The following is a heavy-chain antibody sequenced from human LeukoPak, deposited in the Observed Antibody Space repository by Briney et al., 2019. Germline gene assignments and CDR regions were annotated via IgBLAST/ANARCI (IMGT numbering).Heavy chain of an antibody. V-gene: IGHV4-34*01. D-gene: IGHD3-22*01. CDR2: IKHSGST. J-gene: IGHJ5*02. CDR1: GGSYSGYY. Sequence: SETLSLTCPVYGGSYSGYYWSWIRQPPGKGLECIGEIKHSGSTNYNPSLKSRVTISVDTSKNQFSLKLSSVTAADTAVYYCARKRYYYDTRFDPWGQGTLVTVSS. CDR3: ARKRYYYDTRFDP.